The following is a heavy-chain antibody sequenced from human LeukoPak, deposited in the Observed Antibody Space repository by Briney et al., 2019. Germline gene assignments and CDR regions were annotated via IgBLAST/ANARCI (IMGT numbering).Heavy chain of an antibody. J-gene: IGHJ5*02. D-gene: IGHD3-3*01. V-gene: IGHV4-30-4*01. CDR3: AKTPVDFWSGNNWFDP. CDR1: GGSISSGDYY. Sequence: SQTLSLTCTVSGGSISSGDYYWSWIRQPPGKGLEWIGYINYSGSTFHYNPSLKSRVTISVDTSKNQFSLKLSSVTAADTAVYYCAKTPVDFWSGNNWFDPWGQGTLVTVSS. CDR2: INYSGST.